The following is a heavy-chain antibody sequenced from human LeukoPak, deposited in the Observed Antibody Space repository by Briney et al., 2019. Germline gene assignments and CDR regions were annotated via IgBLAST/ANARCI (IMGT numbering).Heavy chain of an antibody. D-gene: IGHD1-1*01. CDR1: GGSFIRYA. J-gene: IGHJ6*04. Sequence: SVKVSCKASGGSFIRYAFGWVRQAPGQGLEWMGGIMPVLDIGSYAQGFQGRVTITADRSTSAAYMELRSLIPEDTAVYYCAARDNGNDLLSYHAMDVWGNGTTVTVSS. CDR2: IMPVLDIG. CDR3: AARDNGNDLLSYHAMDV. V-gene: IGHV1-69*17.